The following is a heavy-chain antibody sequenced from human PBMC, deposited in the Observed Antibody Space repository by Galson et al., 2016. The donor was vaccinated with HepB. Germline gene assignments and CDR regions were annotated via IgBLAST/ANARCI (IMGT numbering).Heavy chain of an antibody. CDR3: ARLGFDLSTGSPPGWFDP. V-gene: IGHV5-51*01. J-gene: IGHJ5*02. D-gene: IGHD3-9*01. CDR2: IFPDDSDS. CDR1: GYSFSNYW. Sequence: QSGAEVKKPGESLKISCKGSGYSFSNYWIVWVRQMPGKGLEWMGIIFPDDSDSKYSPSFEGHVTTSADKSINTVYLQWTSLRASDTAMYDCARLGFDLSTGSPPGWFDPWGQGTLVTVSS.